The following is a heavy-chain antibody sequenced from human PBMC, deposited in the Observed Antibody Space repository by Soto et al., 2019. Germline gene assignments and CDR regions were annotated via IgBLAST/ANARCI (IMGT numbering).Heavy chain of an antibody. CDR2: VYHSGTT. V-gene: IGHV4-4*02. CDR1: GGSISNNNW. CDR3: ESFTSNWFDP. J-gene: IGHJ5*02. Sequence: QVQLQESGPGLVKPSGTLSLTCAVSGGSISNNNWWTWVRQPPGMALEWIGDVYHSGTTHYNPSFKTRVTISVDKSKNQFSLNLSYLTAADTAVYYCESFTSNWFDPWGQGTLVTVSS.